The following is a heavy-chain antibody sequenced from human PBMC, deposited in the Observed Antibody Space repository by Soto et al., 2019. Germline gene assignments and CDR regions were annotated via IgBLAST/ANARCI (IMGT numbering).Heavy chain of an antibody. CDR1: GVTRRDYG. J-gene: IGHJ4*02. CDR3: ARDSRRLQLGLIDV. D-gene: IGHD1-1*01. Sequence: PGGSLRLSWLAAGVTRRDYGMHWVRQATGKGLEWVAVISYDGTSEYYAAPVKGRFSISRDNPNNTVSLQMPRLGPADTAIYYCARDSRRLQLGLIDVWGQGTLVTVSS. V-gene: IGHV3-30*03. CDR2: ISYDGTSE.